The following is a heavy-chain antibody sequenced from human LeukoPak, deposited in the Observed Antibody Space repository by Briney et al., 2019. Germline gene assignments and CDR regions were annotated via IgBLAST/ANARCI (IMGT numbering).Heavy chain of an antibody. CDR2: ISYTGST. CDR3: AKAGDLGWLQSVYFDY. D-gene: IGHD5-24*01. V-gene: IGHV4-31*03. Sequence: SETLSLTCTVSGASINSAGYYWSWIRQLPGKGLEWIGYISYTGSTYYNPSLKSRVIISRDTSKNQFSLKLSSVTAADTAIYYCAKAGDLGWLQSVYFDYWGQGTLVTVSS. J-gene: IGHJ4*02. CDR1: GASINSAGYY.